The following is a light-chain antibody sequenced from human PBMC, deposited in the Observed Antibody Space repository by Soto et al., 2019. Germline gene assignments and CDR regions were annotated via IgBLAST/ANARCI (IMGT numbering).Light chain of an antibody. J-gene: IGKJ4*01. CDR3: LQDYDYPLI. Sequence: AIPMTQSPSSLSASVGDRVTITCRASQGIRNDLGWYQQKPGKVPKLLIYAASTLQSGVPSRFSGSGSGTDFTLTISSLQPEDFATYYCLQDYDYPLIFGGGTKVEIK. V-gene: IGKV1-6*01. CDR1: QGIRND. CDR2: AAS.